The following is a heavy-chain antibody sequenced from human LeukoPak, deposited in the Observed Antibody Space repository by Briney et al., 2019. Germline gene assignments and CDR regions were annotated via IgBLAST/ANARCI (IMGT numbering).Heavy chain of an antibody. CDR1: GGSFSGYY. J-gene: IGHJ4*02. Sequence: PSETLSLTCAVYGGSFSGYYWSWIRQPPGKGLEWIGEINHSGSTNYNPSLKSRVTISVDTSKNQVSLKLSSVTAADTAVYYCARGGAHYYYDSSGYYPFDYWGQGTLVTVSS. D-gene: IGHD3-22*01. V-gene: IGHV4-34*01. CDR2: INHSGST. CDR3: ARGGAHYYYDSSGYYPFDY.